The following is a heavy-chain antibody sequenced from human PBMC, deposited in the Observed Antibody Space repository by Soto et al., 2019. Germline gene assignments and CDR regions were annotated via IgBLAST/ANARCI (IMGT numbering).Heavy chain of an antibody. Sequence: EVRLVESGGGLVQPGGSLRLSCVASGFTFTSYWMSWVRQAPGKGLEWVANIKGDGSEKRDVDSVKGRLTISRDNAKNSVYLQMNSLRVEDTALYYCGRDEVRNGVGVWGQGTTVTVSS. CDR2: IKGDGSEK. J-gene: IGHJ6*02. V-gene: IGHV3-7*01. CDR3: GRDEVRNGVGV. CDR1: GFTFTSYW.